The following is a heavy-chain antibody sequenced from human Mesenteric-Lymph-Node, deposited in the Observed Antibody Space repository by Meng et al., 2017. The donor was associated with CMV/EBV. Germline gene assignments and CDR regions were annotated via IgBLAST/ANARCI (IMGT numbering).Heavy chain of an antibody. CDR2: INHSGST. CDR1: DGSFSGYY. CDR3: AGVPRYSSGWYGRDDY. D-gene: IGHD6-19*01. V-gene: IGHV4-34*01. J-gene: IGHJ4*02. Sequence: GSLRLSCAVYDGSFSGYYWSWIRQPPGKGLEWIGEINHSGSTNYNPSLKSRVTISVDTSKNQFSLKLSSVTAADTAMYYCAGVPRYSSGWYGRDDYWGQGTLVTVSS.